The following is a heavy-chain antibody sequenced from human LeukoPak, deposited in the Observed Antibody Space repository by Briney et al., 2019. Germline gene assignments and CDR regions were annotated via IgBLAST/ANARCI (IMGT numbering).Heavy chain of an antibody. CDR3: ARDYDY. J-gene: IGHJ4*02. CDR1: DGSISNYY. CDR2: IYSSGST. Sequence: SETLSLTCTVSDGSISNYYWSWIRQPAGKGLEWIGRIYSSGSTNYNPSLKSRVTMSVDTSKKQFSLKLSSVTAADTALYYCARDYDYWGQGTLVTVSS. V-gene: IGHV4-4*07.